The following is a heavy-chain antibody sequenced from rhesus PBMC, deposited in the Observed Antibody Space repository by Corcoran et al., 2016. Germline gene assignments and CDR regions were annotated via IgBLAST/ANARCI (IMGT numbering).Heavy chain of an antibody. Sequence: QVQLQESGPGLVTPSETLSLICAVFGSSISSGSGWAWIRQPPGTGLEWIGYIGGSSGSTNYNPSLKSRVTISKDTSKNQFSLKLSSVTAADTAVYYCARAAYYSGSYYYTFDYWGQGVLVTVSS. CDR1: GSSISSGSG. CDR2: IGGSSGST. J-gene: IGHJ4*01. CDR3: ARAAYYSGSYYYTFDY. V-gene: IGHV4-127*01. D-gene: IGHD3-16*01.